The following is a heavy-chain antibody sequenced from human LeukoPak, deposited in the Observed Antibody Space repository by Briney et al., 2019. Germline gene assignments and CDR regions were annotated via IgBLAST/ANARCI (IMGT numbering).Heavy chain of an antibody. Sequence: GGSLRLSCAASGFTFSSYSMKCVRQAPGKGLEWVSSISSSSSYTYYADSVKGRFTISRDNAKNSLYLQMNSLRAEDTAVYYCAREDVVPAAIGPHYYYGMDVWGQGTTVTVSS. CDR3: AREDVVPAAIGPHYYYGMDV. CDR1: GFTFSSYS. CDR2: ISSSSSYT. J-gene: IGHJ6*02. V-gene: IGHV3-21*01. D-gene: IGHD2-2*02.